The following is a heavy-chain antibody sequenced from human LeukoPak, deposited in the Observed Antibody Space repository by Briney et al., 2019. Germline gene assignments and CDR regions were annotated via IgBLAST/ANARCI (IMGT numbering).Heavy chain of an antibody. CDR2: FSPGGST. V-gene: IGHV4-4*07. D-gene: IGHD4-17*01. CDR3: ARETGTTVYRFGWFDP. J-gene: IGHJ5*02. Sequence: TSETLSLTCTVSGGSISSYYWSWIRQPAGKGLEWIGRFSPGGSTNYNPSLKSRVTMSVDTSKNQFSLKLSSVTAADTAVYYCARETGTTVYRFGWFDPWGQGTLVTVSS. CDR1: GGSISSYY.